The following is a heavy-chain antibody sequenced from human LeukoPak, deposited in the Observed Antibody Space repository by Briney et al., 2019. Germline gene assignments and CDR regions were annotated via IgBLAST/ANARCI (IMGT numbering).Heavy chain of an antibody. V-gene: IGHV4-59*11. CDR1: GGSMRSLY. D-gene: IGHD3-22*01. CDR2: IYYSGTT. CDR3: ARVGDYYDSSGYYYSHDY. J-gene: IGHJ4*02. Sequence: SETLSLTCTVSGGSMRSLYWSCIRKPPGKGLEWIGYIYYSGTTKYNPSLKSRVTLSADTSKNQFSLKLSSVTAADTAVYYCARVGDYYDSSGYYYSHDYWGQGTLVTVSS.